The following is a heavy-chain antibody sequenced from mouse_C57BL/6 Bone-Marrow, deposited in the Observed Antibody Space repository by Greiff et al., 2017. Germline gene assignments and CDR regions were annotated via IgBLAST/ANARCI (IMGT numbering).Heavy chain of an antibody. CDR3: ARYYLTAVLADY. CDR1: GYTFTSYG. Sequence: VHLVESGAELARPGASVKLSCKASGYTFTSYGISWVKQRTGQGLEWIGEIYPRSGNTYYNEKFKGKATLTADKSSSTAYMELRSLTSEDSAVYFCARYYLTAVLADYWGQGTSVTVSS. V-gene: IGHV1-81*01. D-gene: IGHD1-1*01. J-gene: IGHJ4*01. CDR2: IYPRSGNT.